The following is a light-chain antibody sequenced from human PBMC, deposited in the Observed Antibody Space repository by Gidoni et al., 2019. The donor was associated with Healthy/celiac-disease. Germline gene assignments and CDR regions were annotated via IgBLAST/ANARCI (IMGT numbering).Light chain of an antibody. V-gene: IGKV1-39*01. Sequence: DIQMTQSPSSLSASVGDRVTITCLASQSISSYLNWYQQKPGKAPKLLIDAASSLQSGVPSRFSGSGSGTDFTLTISSLQPEDFATYYCQQSYSTPHTFGQGTKLEIK. CDR2: AAS. CDR1: QSISSY. CDR3: QQSYSTPHT. J-gene: IGKJ2*01.